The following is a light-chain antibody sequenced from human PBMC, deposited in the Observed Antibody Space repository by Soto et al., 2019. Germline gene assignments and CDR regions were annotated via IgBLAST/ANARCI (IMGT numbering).Light chain of an antibody. V-gene: IGKV4-1*01. CDR2: WAS. CDR3: QHYNSTPLT. J-gene: IGKJ4*01. Sequence: DIVMTQSPDSLAVSLGERATINCKSSQSVLYSSNNKNYLAWYQQKPGQPPKLLIYWASTREFGVPDRFSGSASGTDFTLTISSLQAEDVAVYYCQHYNSTPLTFGGGTKVEIK. CDR1: QSVLYSSNNKNY.